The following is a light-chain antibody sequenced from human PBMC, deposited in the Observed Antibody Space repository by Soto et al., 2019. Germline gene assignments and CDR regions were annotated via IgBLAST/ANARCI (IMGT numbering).Light chain of an antibody. CDR3: SSYTSSSLYV. Sequence: QSALTQPASVSGSPGQSITISCTGTRSDVGSYNLVSWYQQHPGRAPKLIIYEGSKRPSGVSNRFSGSKSGNTASLTISGLQAEDEADYYCSSYTSSSLYVFGTGTKVTVL. J-gene: IGLJ1*01. V-gene: IGLV2-14*02. CDR2: EGS. CDR1: RSDVGSYNL.